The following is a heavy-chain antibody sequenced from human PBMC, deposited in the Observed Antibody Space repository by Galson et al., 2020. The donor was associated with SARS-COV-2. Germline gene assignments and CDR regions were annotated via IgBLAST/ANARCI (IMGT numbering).Heavy chain of an antibody. V-gene: IGHV1-18*01. CDR3: ARAIVVVPAALGSPSNYYYYYYGMDV. Sequence: ASVKVSCKASGYTFTSYGISWVRQAPGQGLEWMGWISAYNGNTNYAQKLQGRVTMTTDTSTSTAYMELRSLRSDDTAVYYCARAIVVVPAALGSPSNYYYYYYGMDVWGQGTTVTVSS. CDR2: ISAYNGNT. J-gene: IGHJ6*02. D-gene: IGHD2-2*01. CDR1: GYTFTSYG.